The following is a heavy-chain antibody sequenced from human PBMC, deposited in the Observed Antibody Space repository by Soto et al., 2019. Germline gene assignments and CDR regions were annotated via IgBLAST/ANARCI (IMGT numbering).Heavy chain of an antibody. CDR2: ISAYNGNT. D-gene: IGHD6-13*01. J-gene: IGHJ6*02. V-gene: IGHV1-18*01. Sequence: ASVKVSCKASGYTFTSYGISWVRQAPGQGLEWMGWISAYNGNTNYAQKLQGRVTMTTDTSTSTAYMELRSLSSDDTAVYYCAGGIVAAGTRTYYYCGMEVWGQVTTVIVSS. CDR1: GYTFTSYG. CDR3: AGGIVAAGTRTYYYCGMEV.